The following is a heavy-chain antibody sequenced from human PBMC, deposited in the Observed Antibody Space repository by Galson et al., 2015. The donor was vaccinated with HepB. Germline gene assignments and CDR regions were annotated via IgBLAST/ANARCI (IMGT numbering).Heavy chain of an antibody. Sequence: SVKVSCKASGGTFSSYTISWVRQAPGQGLEWMGRIIPILGIANYAQKFQGRVTITADKSTSTAYMELSSLRPEDTAVYYCARPHYYGSGSHDYWGQGTLVTVSS. J-gene: IGHJ4*02. CDR3: ARPHYYGSGSHDY. CDR1: GGTFSSYT. V-gene: IGHV1-69*02. CDR2: IIPILGIA. D-gene: IGHD3-10*01.